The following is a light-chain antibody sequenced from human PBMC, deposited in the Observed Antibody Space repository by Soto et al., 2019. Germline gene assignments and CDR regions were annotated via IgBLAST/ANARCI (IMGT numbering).Light chain of an antibody. V-gene: IGKV1-5*01. CDR2: DAS. CDR1: QSISSW. J-gene: IGKJ1*01. CDR3: QQYNSYWT. Sequence: DSQMTQSPSTLSASVGDRVTITCRASQSISSWLAWYQQKPGKAPKLLIYDASSLESGVPSRFSGSGSGTEFTLTISSLQPDDFATYYCQQYNSYWTSGQGTKVEIK.